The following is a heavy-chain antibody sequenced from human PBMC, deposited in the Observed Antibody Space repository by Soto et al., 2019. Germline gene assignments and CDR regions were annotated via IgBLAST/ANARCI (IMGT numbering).Heavy chain of an antibody. D-gene: IGHD2-8*01. CDR3: ARGLYGILSAFDI. Sequence: EVQLVESGGGLVQPGGSLRLSCAASGFTVSSNYMSWVRQAPGKWLEWVSVIYSGGSTYYADSVKGRFTISRHNSKNTLYLQMSSLRAEDTAVYYCARGLYGILSAFDICVKGTMVTVSS. V-gene: IGHV3-53*04. CDR1: GFTVSSNY. J-gene: IGHJ3*02. CDR2: IYSGGST.